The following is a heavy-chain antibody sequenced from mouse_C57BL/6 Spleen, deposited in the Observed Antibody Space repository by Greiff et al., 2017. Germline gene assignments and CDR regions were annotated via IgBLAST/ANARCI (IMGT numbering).Heavy chain of an antibody. V-gene: IGHV1-82*01. CDR1: GYAFSSSW. CDR2: IYPGDGDT. CDR3: AREGGFYGNYGGAMDY. J-gene: IGHJ4*01. Sequence: QVQLQQSGPELVKPGASVKISCKASGYAFSSSWMNWVKQRPGKGLEWIGRIYPGDGDTNYNGKFKGKATLTADKSSSTAYMQLSSLTSEDSAVYCCAREGGFYGNYGGAMDYWGQGTSVNVSS. D-gene: IGHD2-1*01.